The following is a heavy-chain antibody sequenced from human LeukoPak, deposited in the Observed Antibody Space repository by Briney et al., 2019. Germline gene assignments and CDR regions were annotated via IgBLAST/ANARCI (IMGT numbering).Heavy chain of an antibody. Sequence: SETLCLTCTVSGGSISTYYWSWIRQPPGKGLEWIGYIYYSGSTDYNPSLKSRVTMSVDASKNQFSLKLSSVTAVDTAAYYCARQGTYYDYWGQGTLVTVSS. CDR3: ARQGTYYDY. CDR1: GGSISTYY. J-gene: IGHJ4*02. V-gene: IGHV4-59*08. CDR2: IYYSGST.